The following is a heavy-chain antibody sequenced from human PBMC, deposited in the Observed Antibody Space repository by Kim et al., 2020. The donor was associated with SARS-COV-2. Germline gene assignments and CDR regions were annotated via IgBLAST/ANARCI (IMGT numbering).Heavy chain of an antibody. Sequence: GESLKISCKGSGYSFTSYWISWVRQMPGKGLEWMGRIDPSDSYTNYSPSFQGHVTISADKSISTAYLQWSSLKASDTAMYYCARLFNEVDWLFSSLPDNWFDPWGQGTLVTVSS. D-gene: IGHD3-9*01. V-gene: IGHV5-10-1*01. J-gene: IGHJ5*02. CDR2: IDPSDSYT. CDR3: ARLFNEVDWLFSSLPDNWFDP. CDR1: GYSFTSYW.